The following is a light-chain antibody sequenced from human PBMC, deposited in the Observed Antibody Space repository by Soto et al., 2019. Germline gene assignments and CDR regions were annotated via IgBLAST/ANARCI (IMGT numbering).Light chain of an antibody. CDR2: GAS. J-gene: IGKJ1*01. CDR3: QQYGSSRT. Sequence: EIVLTQSPGTLSLSPGERATLSCRASQSVAGSYLAWYQQKPGQAPRLLIYGASGRATGIPDRFSGSGSGTDFTLTISRLEPEDFAVYYCQQYGSSRTFGQGTKVDIK. CDR1: QSVAGSY. V-gene: IGKV3-20*01.